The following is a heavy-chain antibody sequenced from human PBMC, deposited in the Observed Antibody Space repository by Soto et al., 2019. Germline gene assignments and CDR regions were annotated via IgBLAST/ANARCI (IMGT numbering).Heavy chain of an antibody. Sequence: QVQLVQSGAEVKKPGASVKVSCKASGYTFTSYDINWVRQATGQGLEWMGWMNPNSGNTGYAQKFQGRVTMTRNTFISTAYMEPSSLRSEETAVSYCAREKTSYGVDVWGQGTTVSVSS. CDR1: GYTFTSYD. V-gene: IGHV1-8*01. CDR3: AREKTSYGVDV. J-gene: IGHJ6*02. CDR2: MNPNSGNT.